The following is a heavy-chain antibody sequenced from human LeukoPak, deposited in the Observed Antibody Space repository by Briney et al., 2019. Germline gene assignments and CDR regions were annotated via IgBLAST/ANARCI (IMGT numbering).Heavy chain of an antibody. CDR1: GGSFSGYY. V-gene: IGHV4-34*01. D-gene: IGHD3-22*01. J-gene: IGHJ6*02. Sequence: SETLSLTCAVYGGSFSGYYWSWVRQPPGKGLEWIGEIYHSGSTNYNPSLKSRVTISVDKSKNQFSLKLSSVTAADTAVYYCAMIATYYYYGMDVWGQGTTVTVSS. CDR3: AMIATYYYYGMDV. CDR2: IYHSGST.